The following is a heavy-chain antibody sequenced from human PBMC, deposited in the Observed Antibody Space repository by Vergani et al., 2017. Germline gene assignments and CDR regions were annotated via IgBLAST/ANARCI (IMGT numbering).Heavy chain of an antibody. CDR1: GFTFSSYA. J-gene: IGHJ1*01. CDR2: ISGSGGST. Sequence: EVQLLESGGGLVQPGGSLRLSCAASGFTFSSYAMSWVRQAPGKGLEWVSAISGSGGSTYYADSVKGRFTISRDNSKNTLYLQMNSLRAEDTAVYYCAKVRGWGYDFGSGYYGASEGYFQHWGQGTLVTVSS. CDR3: AKVRGWGYDFGSGYYGASEGYFQH. V-gene: IGHV3-23*01. D-gene: IGHD3-3*01.